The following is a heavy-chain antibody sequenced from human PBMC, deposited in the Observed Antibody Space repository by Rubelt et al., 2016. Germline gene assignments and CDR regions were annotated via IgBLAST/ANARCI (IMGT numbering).Heavy chain of an antibody. CDR1: GLTVRSNY. Sequence: PGGSLRLSCGASGLTVRSNYMSWVRQAPGKGLEWVSAIYSGGSTYYADSVKGLFTFSRDNSKNTLSLQMNSLRADDTDVYYCARDFPLGVTMIRGSIVWGHGTLVTVSS. J-gene: IGHJ4*01. D-gene: IGHD3-10*01. CDR3: ARDFPLGVTMIRGSIV. V-gene: IGHV3-53*01. CDR2: IYSGGST.